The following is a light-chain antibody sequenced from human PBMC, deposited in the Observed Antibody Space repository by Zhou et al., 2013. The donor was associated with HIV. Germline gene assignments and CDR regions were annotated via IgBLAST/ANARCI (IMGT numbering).Light chain of an antibody. V-gene: IGKV3-20*01. Sequence: EIVVTQSPATLSVSPGERATLSCRASQSVSSNTLAWYQQKPAQAPRLLIYGASTRSAGVPDRFSGSGSGTDFTLTISRLEPEDFAVYYCQKYGDSLTFGGGTKVEIK. CDR1: QSVSSNT. J-gene: IGKJ4*01. CDR3: QKYGDSLT. CDR2: GAS.